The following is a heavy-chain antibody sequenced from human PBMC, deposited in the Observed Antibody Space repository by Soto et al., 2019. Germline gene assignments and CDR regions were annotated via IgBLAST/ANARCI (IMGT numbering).Heavy chain of an antibody. J-gene: IGHJ6*02. CDR1: GFTLSSYS. Sequence: GGSLRLSGAPSGFTLSSYSMAWVRQAPGKGLEWVSGIWGSGDRTFYADSVKGRFTISRDNSRNTLYLQMYSLTAEDTALYYCAKTGPYCGGDCSRYFYGMDVWGQGTTVTVS. CDR3: AKTGPYCGGDCSRYFYGMDV. D-gene: IGHD2-21*02. V-gene: IGHV3-23*01. CDR2: IWGSGDRT.